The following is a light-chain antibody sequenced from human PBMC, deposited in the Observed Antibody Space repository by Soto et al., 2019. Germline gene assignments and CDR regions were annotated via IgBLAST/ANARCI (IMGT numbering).Light chain of an antibody. CDR3: SSYAGINNLGV. CDR2: EVN. V-gene: IGLV2-8*01. J-gene: IGLJ1*01. CDR1: SSDVGGYKY. Sequence: QSALTQPPSASGSPGQSVTISCTGTSSDVGGYKYVSWYQQNPGKAPKLMIFEVNKRPSGVPDRFSGSKSGNTASLTVSGLQAEDEADYYCSSYAGINNLGVFGTGTKFTVL.